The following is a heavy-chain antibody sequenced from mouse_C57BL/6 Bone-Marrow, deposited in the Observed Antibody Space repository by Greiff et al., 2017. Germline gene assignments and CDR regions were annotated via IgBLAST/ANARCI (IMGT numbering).Heavy chain of an antibody. Sequence: VQLKQSGPELVKPGASVKIPCKASGYTFTDYNMDWVKQSHGKSLEWIGDINPNNGGTIYNQKFKGKATLTVDKSSSTAYMELRSLTSEDTAVYYCAREGASYWYFDVWGTWTTVTVSS. CDR1: GYTFTDYN. CDR2: INPNNGGT. J-gene: IGHJ1*03. D-gene: IGHD3-1*01. V-gene: IGHV1-18*01. CDR3: AREGASYWYFDV.